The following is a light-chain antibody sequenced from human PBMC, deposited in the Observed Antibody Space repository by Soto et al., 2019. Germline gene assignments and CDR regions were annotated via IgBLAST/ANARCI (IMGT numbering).Light chain of an antibody. Sequence: DIVLTQSPATLSLSPGERATLSCRASQSVSSYLAWYQQKPGQAPRLLIYDASNRASGIPARFSGSGSGIDFTLTISSLEPEDFAVYYCQQRGNWLSTFGQGTRLEIK. CDR3: QQRGNWLST. J-gene: IGKJ5*01. CDR1: QSVSSY. CDR2: DAS. V-gene: IGKV3-11*01.